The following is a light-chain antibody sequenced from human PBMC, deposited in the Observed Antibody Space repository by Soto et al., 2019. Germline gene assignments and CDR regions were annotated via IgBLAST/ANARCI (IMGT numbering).Light chain of an antibody. CDR2: KVS. CDR3: MQRSYWPWT. V-gene: IGKV2-30*01. CDR1: QSLEYSDGKTY. J-gene: IGKJ1*01. Sequence: DAVLTQSPLSLPVTPGQPASISCRSSQSLEYSDGKTYLNWYQQRPGQSPRRLIYKVSNRDFGVPDRFSGSGSDTAFTLEISRVEAEDVGVYYCMQRSYWPWTFGQGTKVDIK.